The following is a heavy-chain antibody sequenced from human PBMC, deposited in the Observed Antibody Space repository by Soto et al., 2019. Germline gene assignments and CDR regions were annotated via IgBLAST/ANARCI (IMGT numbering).Heavy chain of an antibody. D-gene: IGHD1-1*01. Sequence: GGSLRLSCAASGFNFRVYSMTWVRQAPGKGLEWISYISSNSEVIDYAHSVKGRFTISRDNAKSSLHLQMNSLIVEDTAVYYCASTMHMDVWGKGTTVTVSS. J-gene: IGHJ6*03. CDR3: ASTMHMDV. V-gene: IGHV3-48*04. CDR2: ISSNSEVI. CDR1: GFNFRVYS.